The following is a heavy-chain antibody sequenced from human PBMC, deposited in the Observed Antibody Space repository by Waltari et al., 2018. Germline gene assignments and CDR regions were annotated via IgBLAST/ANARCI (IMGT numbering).Heavy chain of an antibody. D-gene: IGHD3-22*01. Sequence: KGLVWVSRINSDGSSTSYADSVKGRFTISRDNAKNTLYLQMNSLRAEDTAVYYCARRNYYDSSGYYAGWFDPWGQGTLVTVSS. V-gene: IGHV3-74*01. CDR3: ARRNYYDSSGYYAGWFDP. J-gene: IGHJ5*02. CDR2: INSDGSST.